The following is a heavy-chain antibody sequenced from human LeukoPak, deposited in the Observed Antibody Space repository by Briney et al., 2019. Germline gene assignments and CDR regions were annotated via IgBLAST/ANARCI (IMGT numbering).Heavy chain of an antibody. Sequence: GASVKASCKASGYTFTSYYMHWVRQAPGQGLEWMGIINPSGGSTSYAQKFQGRVTMTRDTSTSTVYMELSSPRSEDTAVYYCARASGGWLFDYWGQGTLVTVSS. J-gene: IGHJ4*02. CDR3: ARASGGWLFDY. CDR1: GYTFTSYY. CDR2: INPSGGST. D-gene: IGHD6-19*01. V-gene: IGHV1-46*01.